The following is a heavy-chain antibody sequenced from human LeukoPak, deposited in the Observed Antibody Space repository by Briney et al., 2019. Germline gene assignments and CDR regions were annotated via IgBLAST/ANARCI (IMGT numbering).Heavy chain of an antibody. Sequence: GGSLRLSCAAPGFTFSDFSMNWIRQAPGKGLEWISFISSTGNTIYYADSLRGRFTISRDNAKNSLYLHMNSLRAEDTAVYYCARDQSNDYNRGGLEYWGQGTLVAVSS. CDR2: ISSTGNTI. J-gene: IGHJ4*02. V-gene: IGHV3-11*01. CDR1: GFTFSDFS. D-gene: IGHD5-24*01. CDR3: ARDQSNDYNRGGLEY.